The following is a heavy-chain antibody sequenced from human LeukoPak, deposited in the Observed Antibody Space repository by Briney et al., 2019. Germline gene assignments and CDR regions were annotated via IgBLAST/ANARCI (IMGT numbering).Heavy chain of an antibody. CDR1: GFTFSSYG. CDR3: AKVGGYSGYDALV. V-gene: IGHV3-30*02. Sequence: SGGSLRLSCAASGFTFSSYGMHWVRQAPGKGLEWVAFIRYDGSNKYYADSVKGRFTISRDNSKNTLYLQRNSLRAEDTAVYYCAKVGGYSGYDALVWGQGTLVTVSS. J-gene: IGHJ4*02. CDR2: IRYDGSNK. D-gene: IGHD5-12*01.